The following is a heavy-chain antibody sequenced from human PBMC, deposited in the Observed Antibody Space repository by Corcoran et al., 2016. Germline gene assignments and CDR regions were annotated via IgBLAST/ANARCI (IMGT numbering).Heavy chain of an antibody. J-gene: IGHJ4*02. D-gene: IGHD3-10*01. CDR1: GFTFSTYG. V-gene: IGHV3-30*18. CDR3: AKVGGSGSYMYHYDY. Sequence: QVQLVESGGGVVQPGRSLRLSCAASGFTFSTYGMQWVRQAPGKGLEWVAVVSSDGLNKDYADSVRGRFTISRDNSKNTLYLQMNSLRPEDTAVYYCAKVGGSGSYMYHYDYWGQGTLVTVSS. CDR2: VSSDGLNK.